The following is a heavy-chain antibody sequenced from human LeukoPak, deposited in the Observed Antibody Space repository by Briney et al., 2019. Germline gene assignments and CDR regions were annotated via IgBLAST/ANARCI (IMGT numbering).Heavy chain of an antibody. CDR1: GFTFSSYA. Sequence: GGSLRLSCAASGFTFSSYAMHWVRQAPVKGLEWVAVISYDGSNKYYADSVKGRFTISRDNSKNTLYLQMNSLRAEDTAVYYCARIPGYSYGTLDYWGQGTLVTVSS. CDR2: ISYDGSNK. J-gene: IGHJ4*02. CDR3: ARIPGYSYGTLDY. V-gene: IGHV3-30-3*01. D-gene: IGHD5-18*01.